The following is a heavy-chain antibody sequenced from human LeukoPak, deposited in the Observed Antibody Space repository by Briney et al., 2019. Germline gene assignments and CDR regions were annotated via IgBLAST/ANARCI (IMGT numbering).Heavy chain of an antibody. Sequence: GGSLRLSCTASGFTFGDYAMNWFRQAPGKGLEWVGFIRSKAYGGTTEYAASVKGRFTISRDDSKSIAYLQMNSLKTEDTAVYYCTRAGITMIVVVSPDVLCDYWGQGTLVTVSS. D-gene: IGHD3-22*01. CDR3: TRAGITMIVVVSPDVLCDY. V-gene: IGHV3-49*03. CDR1: GFTFGDYA. CDR2: IRSKAYGGTT. J-gene: IGHJ4*02.